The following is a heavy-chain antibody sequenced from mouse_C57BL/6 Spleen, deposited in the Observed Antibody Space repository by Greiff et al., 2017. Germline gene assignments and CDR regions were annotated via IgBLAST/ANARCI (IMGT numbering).Heavy chain of an antibody. CDR2: IDPSDSYT. CDR1: GYTFTSYW. V-gene: IGHV1-69*01. J-gene: IGHJ3*01. D-gene: IGHD2-5*01. Sequence: QVQLQQSGAELVMPGASVKLSCKASGYTFTSYWMHWVKQRPGQGLEWIGEIDPSDSYTNYNQKFKGKSTLTVDKSSSTAYMQLSSLTSEDSAVYYCARKASNPFAYWGQGTLVTVSA. CDR3: ARKASNPFAY.